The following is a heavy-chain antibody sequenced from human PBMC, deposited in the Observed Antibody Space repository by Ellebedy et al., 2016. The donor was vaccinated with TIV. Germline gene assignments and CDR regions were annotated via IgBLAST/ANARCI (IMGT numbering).Heavy chain of an antibody. V-gene: IGHV3-15*05. CDR3: TTDRGVGYFDF. D-gene: IGHD3-16*01. CDR1: G. J-gene: IGHJ2*01. Sequence: PGGSLRLSCAASGLHWVRQAPGKGLEWVGRIRSKADGGTTDYVAPVKGRFTISRDDSKDTPYLQMNSLKTEDTAVYYCTTDRGVGYFDFWGRGTRVTVSS. CDR2: IRSKADGGTT.